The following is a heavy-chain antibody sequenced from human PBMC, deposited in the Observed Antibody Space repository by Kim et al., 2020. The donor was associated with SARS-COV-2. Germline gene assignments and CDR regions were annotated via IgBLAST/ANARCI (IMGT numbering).Heavy chain of an antibody. Sequence: SVKGRFTISRDDSKSIAYLQMNSLKTEDTAVYYCTRDDPGIAAAGVFFDYWGQGTLVTVSS. V-gene: IGHV3-49*02. J-gene: IGHJ4*02. CDR3: TRDDPGIAAAGVFFDY. D-gene: IGHD6-13*01.